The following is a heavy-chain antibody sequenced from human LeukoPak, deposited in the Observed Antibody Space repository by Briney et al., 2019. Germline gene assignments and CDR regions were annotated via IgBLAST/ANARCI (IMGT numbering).Heavy chain of an antibody. CDR2: IWYDGSNK. J-gene: IGHJ4*02. D-gene: IGHD6-19*01. Sequence: SGGSLRLSCAASGFTFSSYGMHWVRQAPGKGLEWVAVIWYDGSNKYYADSVKGRFTISRDNSKNTLYLQMNSLRAEDTAVYYCAREGAVAGGYYFDYWGQGTLVTVSS. V-gene: IGHV3-33*01. CDR3: AREGAVAGGYYFDY. CDR1: GFTFSSYG.